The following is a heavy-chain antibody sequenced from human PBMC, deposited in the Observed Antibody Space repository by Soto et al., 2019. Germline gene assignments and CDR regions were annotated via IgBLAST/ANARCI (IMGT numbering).Heavy chain of an antibody. Sequence: ASVKVSCKASGYTFTSYAMHWVRQAPGQRLEWMGWINAGNGNTKYSQKFQGRVTITRDTSASTAYMELSSLRSEDTAVYYCARVTGRWGPYYFDYWGQGTLVTVSS. D-gene: IGHD1-26*01. CDR2: INAGNGNT. V-gene: IGHV1-3*01. J-gene: IGHJ4*02. CDR3: ARVTGRWGPYYFDY. CDR1: GYTFTSYA.